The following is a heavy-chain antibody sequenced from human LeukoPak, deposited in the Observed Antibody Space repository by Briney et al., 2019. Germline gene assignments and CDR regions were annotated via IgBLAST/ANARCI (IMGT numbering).Heavy chain of an antibody. CDR2: IYYNGST. CDR1: GGSISSGDYY. D-gene: IGHD2-15*01. CDR3: ARDCSGGSCYLDAFGI. J-gene: IGHJ3*02. V-gene: IGHV4-31*03. Sequence: PSETLSLTCTVSGGSISSGDYYWSWIRQHPGKGLEWIGYIYYNGSTYYNPSLKSRVTISVDTSKNQFSLKLSSVTAADTAVYYCARDCSGGSCYLDAFGIWGQGTMVTVSS.